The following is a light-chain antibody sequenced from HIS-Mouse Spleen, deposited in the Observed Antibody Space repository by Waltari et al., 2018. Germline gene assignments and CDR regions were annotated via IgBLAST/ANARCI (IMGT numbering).Light chain of an antibody. Sequence: QSALTQPASVSGSPGQSITISCTGTSSDVGSDNLVSWYQQPPGKAPKLKISAVSKRPSWVSNRFSGSKSGNTASLTISGLQAEDEADYYCCSYAGSSTWVFGGGTKLTVL. V-gene: IGLV2-23*02. CDR1: SSDVGSDNL. CDR2: AVS. CDR3: CSYAGSSTWV. J-gene: IGLJ3*02.